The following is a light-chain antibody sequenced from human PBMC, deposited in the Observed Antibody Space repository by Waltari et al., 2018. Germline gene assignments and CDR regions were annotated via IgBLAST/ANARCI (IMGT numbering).Light chain of an antibody. CDR2: DVS. J-gene: IGLJ1*01. CDR1: SSHIGAYHF. V-gene: IGLV2-14*03. Sequence: QSALTQPAYVSVSPGQSLTTPCTGTSSHIGAYHFVSWYQQHPGKSPKFLIYDVSYRPSGVSSRFSGSKSGNTASLTISGLQIEDEADYYCCSYRTPDTLVFGTGTKVTVL. CDR3: CSYRTPDTLV.